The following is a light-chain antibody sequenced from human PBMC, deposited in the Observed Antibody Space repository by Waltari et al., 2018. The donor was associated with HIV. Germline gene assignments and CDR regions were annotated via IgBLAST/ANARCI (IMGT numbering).Light chain of an antibody. Sequence: DIVMTQSPDSLAVSLGERATVNCKSSQSVLYSSNNKNYLAWYQQKPGQPPKLLIYWASTRESGVPDRFSGSGSGTDFTLTISSLQAEDVAVYYCQQYFSHPYTFGRGTKLEIK. CDR2: WAS. CDR1: QSVLYSSNNKNY. J-gene: IGKJ2*01. V-gene: IGKV4-1*01. CDR3: QQYFSHPYT.